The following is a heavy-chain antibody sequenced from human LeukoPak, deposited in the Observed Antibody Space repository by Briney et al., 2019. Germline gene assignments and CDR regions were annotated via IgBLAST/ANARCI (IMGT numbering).Heavy chain of an antibody. CDR2: IGGDGLTT. CDR3: AREGGGSGLWYYDL. J-gene: IGHJ2*01. CDR1: GFTFGGYF. V-gene: IGHV3-64*02. D-gene: IGHD1-26*01. Sequence: GGSLRLSCAASGFTFGGYFMHWVRQAPGKGPDFVSVIGGDGLTTFYADSVKDRFTISRDNSKSTLYLEMGSLRAEDMAVYYCAREGGGSGLWYYDLWGRGTLVTVSS.